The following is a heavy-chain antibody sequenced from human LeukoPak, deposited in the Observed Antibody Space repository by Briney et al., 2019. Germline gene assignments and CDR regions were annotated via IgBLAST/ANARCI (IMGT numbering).Heavy chain of an antibody. CDR1: GGSISSSSYY. CDR2: IYYSGST. CDR3: ARHSIYYYGSGSPNWFDP. Sequence: SETLSLTCTVSGGSISSSSYYWGWIRQPPGKGLEWIGSIYYSGSTYYNPSLKSRVTISVDTSKNQFSLKLSSVTAADTAVYYCARHSIYYYGSGSPNWFDPWGQGTLVTVSS. V-gene: IGHV4-39*01. D-gene: IGHD3-10*01. J-gene: IGHJ5*02.